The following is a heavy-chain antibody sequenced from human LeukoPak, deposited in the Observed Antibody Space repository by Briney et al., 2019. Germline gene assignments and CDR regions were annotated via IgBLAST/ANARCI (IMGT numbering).Heavy chain of an antibody. CDR1: GGSISSSSYY. J-gene: IGHJ2*01. CDR2: IYYSGST. Sequence: PSETLSLTCTVSGGSISSSSYYWGWIRQPPGKGQGWIGSIYYSGSTYYNPSLKSRVTMSVDTSRNQLSLTLTSVTAADTAVYYCARDREGYNLFFDIWGRGTRVIVSS. D-gene: IGHD5-24*01. V-gene: IGHV4-39*07. CDR3: ARDREGYNLFFDI.